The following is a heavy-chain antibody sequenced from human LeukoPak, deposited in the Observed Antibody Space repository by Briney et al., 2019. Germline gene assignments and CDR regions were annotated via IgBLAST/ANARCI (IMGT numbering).Heavy chain of an antibody. V-gene: IGHV3-23*01. CDR2: ISGSDDST. J-gene: IGHJ4*02. CDR3: AKDAGYSSSWYPFDY. D-gene: IGHD6-13*01. Sequence: GGSLRLSCAASGFIFSSYAMSWVRQAPGKGLEWVSTISGSDDSTYYADPVKGRFTISRDNSKNTLYLQMNSLRAEDTAVYYCAKDAGYSSSWYPFDYWGQGTLVTVSS. CDR1: GFIFSSYA.